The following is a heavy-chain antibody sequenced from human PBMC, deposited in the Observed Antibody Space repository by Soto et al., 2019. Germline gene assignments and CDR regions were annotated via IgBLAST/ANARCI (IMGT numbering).Heavy chain of an antibody. V-gene: IGHV3-66*01. CDR1: GFTVSSNY. J-gene: IGHJ6*03. Sequence: EVQLVESGGGLVQPGGSLRLSCAASGFTVSSNYMSWVRQAPGKGLEWVSVIYSGGSTYYADSVKGRFTISRDNSKNTLYLQMNSLRAEDTAVYYCARDRQAYYYYYYIDVWGKGTTVTVSS. CDR2: IYSGGST. CDR3: ARDRQAYYYYYYIDV.